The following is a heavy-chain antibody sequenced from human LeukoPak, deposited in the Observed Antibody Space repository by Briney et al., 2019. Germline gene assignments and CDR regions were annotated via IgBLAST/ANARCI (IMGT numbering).Heavy chain of an antibody. CDR2: INHSGST. D-gene: IGHD2-8*02. Sequence: SETLSLTCAVYGGSFSGYYWSWIRQPPGKGLEWIGEINHSGSTNYNPSLKSRVTISVDTSKNQFSLKLSSVTAADTAVYYCAGGAPRVLKAFDIWGQGTMVTVSS. V-gene: IGHV4-34*01. CDR1: GGSFSGYY. CDR3: AGGAPRVLKAFDI. J-gene: IGHJ3*02.